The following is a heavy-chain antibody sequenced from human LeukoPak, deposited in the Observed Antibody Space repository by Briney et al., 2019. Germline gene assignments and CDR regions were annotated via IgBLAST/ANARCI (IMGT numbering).Heavy chain of an antibody. V-gene: IGHV3-30*18. D-gene: IGHD3-3*01. J-gene: IGHJ6*02. CDR1: GFTFSSYA. CDR3: AKDGYDFWSGTYYYYGMDV. Sequence: GGCLRLSCAASGFTFSSYAMGWVRQAPGKGLGWVAVISYDGSNKYYADSVKGRFTISRDNSKNTLYLQMNSLRAEDTAVYYCAKDGYDFWSGTYYYYGMDVWGQGTTVTVSS. CDR2: ISYDGSNK.